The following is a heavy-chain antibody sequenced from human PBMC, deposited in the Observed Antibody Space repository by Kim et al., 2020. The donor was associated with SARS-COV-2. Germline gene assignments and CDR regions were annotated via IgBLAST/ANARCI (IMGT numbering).Heavy chain of an antibody. V-gene: IGHV3-7*03. J-gene: IGHJ1*01. Sequence: QYYVDSVGGRFTVSRDVANMYLQMDSLRAEDTAVYYCARTLTGTTESFEYWGRGTLVTVSS. D-gene: IGHD3-9*01. CDR3: ARTLTGTTESFEY. CDR2: Q.